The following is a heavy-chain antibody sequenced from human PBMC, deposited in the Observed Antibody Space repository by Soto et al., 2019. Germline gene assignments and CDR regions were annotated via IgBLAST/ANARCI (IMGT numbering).Heavy chain of an antibody. J-gene: IGHJ4*01. CDR3: AKGSASGSPYYFDY. CDR1: GFTFNNYA. CDR2: ITGSGGDT. D-gene: IGHD6-25*01. V-gene: IGHV3-23*01. Sequence: PGGSLRLSCAASGFTFNNYAMSWVRQAPGKGLEWVSAITGSGGDTYHADSVKGRFTISRDNSKNTLYLQMNSLRAEDTAVYYGAKGSASGSPYYFDYWGHGTLVTVSS.